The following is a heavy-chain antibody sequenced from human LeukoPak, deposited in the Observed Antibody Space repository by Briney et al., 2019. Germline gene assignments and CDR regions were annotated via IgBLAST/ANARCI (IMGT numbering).Heavy chain of an antibody. J-gene: IGHJ4*02. D-gene: IGHD3-22*01. Sequence: ASVKVSCKASGYTFTSYGISWVRQAPGQGLEWMGWISAYNGNTNYAQKLQGRVTMTTDTSTSTAYMELRGLRSDDTAVYYCARDGPYDSSGYYYFLSPHFDYWGQGTLVTVSS. CDR1: GYTFTSYG. CDR3: ARDGPYDSSGYYYFLSPHFDY. CDR2: ISAYNGNT. V-gene: IGHV1-18*01.